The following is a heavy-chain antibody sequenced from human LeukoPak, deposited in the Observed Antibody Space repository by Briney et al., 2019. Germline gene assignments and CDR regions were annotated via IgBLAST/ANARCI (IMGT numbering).Heavy chain of an antibody. CDR1: GFTLSSYG. Sequence: VGSLRLSCVASGFTLSSYGMHWVRQARGRGLEGVAFIRYDGSKKYYADCVMGRFTISRDNSKHTLYLQWNCLGAEDTAVYYCAKDVLAGYSGSDYGTWFESGGQGTLVTASS. D-gene: IGHD1-26*01. J-gene: IGHJ5*01. CDR2: IRYDGSKK. V-gene: IGHV3-30*02. CDR3: AKDVLAGYSGSDYGTWFES.